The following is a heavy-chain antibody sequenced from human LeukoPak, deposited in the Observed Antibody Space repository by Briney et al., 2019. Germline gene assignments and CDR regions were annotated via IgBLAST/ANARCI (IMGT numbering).Heavy chain of an antibody. CDR3: ARAAYSSTWSSRYFDL. CDR1: GFTFSSYD. Sequence: GGSLRLSCAASGFTFSSYDIHWVRQATGKGLEWVSGIGTAGEIYYPGSVKGRFTISRENAKNSLYLQMNNLRAGDTAVYHCARAAYSSTWSSRYFDLWGRGTLVTVSS. V-gene: IGHV3-13*01. D-gene: IGHD6-13*01. J-gene: IGHJ2*01. CDR2: IGTAGEI.